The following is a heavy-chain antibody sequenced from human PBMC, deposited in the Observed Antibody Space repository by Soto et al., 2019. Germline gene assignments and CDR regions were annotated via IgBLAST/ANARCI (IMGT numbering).Heavy chain of an antibody. CDR3: AKDLLALGAVAGRPPYLFDY. Sequence: GGSLRLSCAASGFTFSSYAMSWVRQAPGKGLEWVSAISGSGGSTYYADSVKGRFTISRDNSKNTLYLQMNSLRAEDTAVYYCAKDLLALGAVAGRPPYLFDYWGQGTLVTVSS. J-gene: IGHJ4*02. D-gene: IGHD6-19*01. CDR1: GFTFSSYA. V-gene: IGHV3-23*01. CDR2: ISGSGGST.